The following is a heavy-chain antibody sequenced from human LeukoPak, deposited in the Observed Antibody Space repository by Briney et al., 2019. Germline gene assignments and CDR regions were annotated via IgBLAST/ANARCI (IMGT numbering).Heavy chain of an antibody. D-gene: IGHD2-21*01. V-gene: IGHV4-34*01. Sequence: PSETLSLTCGVEVGSFTGFYWSWVRQSPGKGLEWIGDINHSGFTDYNPSLKSRVTLSVDTSKKQFSLNLSSVTAADAAVYYCARGRGPLLYWGQGTLVFVSS. CDR2: INHSGFT. J-gene: IGHJ4*02. CDR1: VGSFTGFY. CDR3: ARGRGPLLY.